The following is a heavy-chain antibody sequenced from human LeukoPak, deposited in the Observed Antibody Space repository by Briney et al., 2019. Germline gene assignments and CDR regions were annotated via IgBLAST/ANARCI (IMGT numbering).Heavy chain of an antibody. V-gene: IGHV3-48*01. CDR1: GFTFSSYS. J-gene: IGHJ4*02. CDR2: ISGTSNTI. D-gene: IGHD6-19*01. CDR3: ARDLGSYSSGWYMGFDY. Sequence: GGSLRLSCVGSGFTFSSYSMNWVRQAPGKGLEWVSYISGTSNTIYCADSVKGRFTVSRDNAKNSLYLQMNSLRAEDTAIYYCARDLGSYSSGWYMGFDYWGQGTLVTVSS.